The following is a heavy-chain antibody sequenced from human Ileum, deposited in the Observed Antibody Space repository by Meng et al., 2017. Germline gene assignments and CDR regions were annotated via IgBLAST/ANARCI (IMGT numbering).Heavy chain of an antibody. Sequence: GESLNTSCATSVVFRFNFSRYGMHWVRQAPGKGLEYVSHITNEGTTYYADSVRGRFTITRDNSRNTLYLQVGSLRTEDTAIYFCATGIGYYYDSWSQGTLVTVSS. CDR1: VVFRFNFSRYG. CDR3: ATGIGYYYDS. J-gene: IGHJ5*01. V-gene: IGHV3-64*02. D-gene: IGHD3-22*01. CDR2: ITNEGTT.